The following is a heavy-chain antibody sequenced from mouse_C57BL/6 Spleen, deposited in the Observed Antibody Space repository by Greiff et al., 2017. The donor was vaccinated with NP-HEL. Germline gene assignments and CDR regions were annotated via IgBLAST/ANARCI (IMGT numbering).Heavy chain of an antibody. CDR1: GYTFTSYW. Sequence: VQLQQPGAELVRPGTSVKLSCKASGYTFTSYWMHWVKQRPGQGLEWIGVIDPSDSYTNYNQKFKGKATLTVDTSSSTAYMQLSSLTSEDSAVYYCAREMDYWGQGTTLTVSS. V-gene: IGHV1-59*01. J-gene: IGHJ2*01. CDR2: IDPSDSYT. CDR3: AREMDY.